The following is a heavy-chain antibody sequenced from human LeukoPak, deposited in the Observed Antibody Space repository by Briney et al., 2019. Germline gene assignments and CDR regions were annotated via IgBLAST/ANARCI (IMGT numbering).Heavy chain of an antibody. Sequence: PGGSLRLSCAASGFTFSSYAMHWVRQAPGEGLEYVSAISSNGGSTYYANSVKGRFTISRDNSKNTLYLQMGSLRAEDMAVYYCARASGYDAFDIWGQGTMVTVSS. CDR2: ISSNGGST. CDR3: ARASGYDAFDI. V-gene: IGHV3-64*01. J-gene: IGHJ3*02. D-gene: IGHD5-12*01. CDR1: GFTFSSYA.